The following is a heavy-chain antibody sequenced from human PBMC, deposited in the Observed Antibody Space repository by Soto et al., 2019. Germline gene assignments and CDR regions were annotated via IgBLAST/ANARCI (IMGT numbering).Heavy chain of an antibody. Sequence: EVQLLESGGGLVQPGGSLRLSCAASGFTFNSYAMSWVRQAPGKGLEWVSAISGSGRNTYYADSVKGRFSISRDNSKNTLFPQINSLGAEDTAVYYCARPSLSRALEYWGQGTLITVSS. J-gene: IGHJ4*02. V-gene: IGHV3-23*01. CDR2: ISGSGRNT. CDR1: GFTFNSYA. CDR3: ARPSLSRALEY.